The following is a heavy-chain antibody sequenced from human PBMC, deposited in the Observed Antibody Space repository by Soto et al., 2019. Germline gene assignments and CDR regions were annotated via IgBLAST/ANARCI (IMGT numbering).Heavy chain of an antibody. Sequence: SETLSLTCTVSGGSISSGGYYWTWIRQPPWKVLEWMGYIYYSGTTTNYNPSLKSRVTLSVDTSKNQFSLKLSSVTAADTAVYYCARLGGSYAVPHFDYWGQGTLVTVSS. CDR3: ARLGGSYAVPHFDY. V-gene: IGHV4-61*08. CDR2: IYYSGTTT. J-gene: IGHJ4*02. D-gene: IGHD1-26*01. CDR1: GGSISSGGYY.